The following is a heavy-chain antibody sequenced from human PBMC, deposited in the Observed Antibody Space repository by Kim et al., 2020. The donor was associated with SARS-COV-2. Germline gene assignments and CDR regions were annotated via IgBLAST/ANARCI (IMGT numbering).Heavy chain of an antibody. CDR1: GGTFSNYA. CDR2: IIPIFGTA. D-gene: IGHD6-13*01. CDR3: ARSLKPIYSSNWYPGAFDI. J-gene: IGHJ3*02. Sequence: SVKVSCKASGGTFSNYAIRWVRQAPGQGLEWMGGIIPIFGTASYAQKFQGRVTITADESTSTVYMELTSLRSEDTAVYYCARSLKPIYSSNWYPGAFDIWGQGTMVTVSS. V-gene: IGHV1-69*13.